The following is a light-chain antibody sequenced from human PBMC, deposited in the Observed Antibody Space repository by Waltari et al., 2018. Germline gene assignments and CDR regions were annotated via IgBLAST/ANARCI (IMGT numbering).Light chain of an antibody. CDR1: QSLLYSSINRNY. CDR3: QQYFTTPYT. CDR2: GAS. Sequence: DIVLTQSPDSLAVSLGERVTFNCKSSQSLLYSSINRNYLAWYQQRPGQPPKLLVYGASGRASGVPGRFRGSGSGTEFTLTISSLQAEDVAIYYCQQYFTTPYTFGRGTRLEIK. J-gene: IGKJ2*01. V-gene: IGKV4-1*01.